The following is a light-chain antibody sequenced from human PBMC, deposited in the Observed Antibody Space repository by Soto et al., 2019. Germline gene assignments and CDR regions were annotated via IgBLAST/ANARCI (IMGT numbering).Light chain of an antibody. V-gene: IGKV3-20*01. CDR1: QSVSSSY. J-gene: IGKJ5*01. CDR3: QQYGSSPPIT. CDR2: GAS. Sequence: EIVLTHSPGTLSLSPRERVTLSCRASQSVSSSYLAWYQQKPGQAPRLLIYGASSRTAGIPDRFSGSGSGTDFTLTISRLEPEDFAVYYCQQYGSSPPITFGQGTRLEIK.